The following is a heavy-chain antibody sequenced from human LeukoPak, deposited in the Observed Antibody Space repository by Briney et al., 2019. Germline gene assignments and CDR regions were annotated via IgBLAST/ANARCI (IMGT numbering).Heavy chain of an antibody. CDR3: ARQASDYYYYYMDV. CDR1: GGSFSGYY. CDR2: INHSGST. Sequence: PSETLSLTCAVYGGSFSGYYWSWIRQPPGKGLEWIGEINHSGSTNYNPSLKSRVTISVDTSKNQFSLKLSSVTAADTAVYYCARQASDYYYYYMDVWGQGTTVIVAS. V-gene: IGHV4-34*01. J-gene: IGHJ6*03.